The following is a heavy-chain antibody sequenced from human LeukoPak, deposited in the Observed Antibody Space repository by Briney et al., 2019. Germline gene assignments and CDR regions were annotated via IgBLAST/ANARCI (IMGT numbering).Heavy chain of an antibody. CDR3: ARARTGDPFFDY. D-gene: IGHD2-21*02. CDR1: GFTFSTYG. CDR2: IRNDGSNK. V-gene: IGHV3-30*02. J-gene: IGHJ4*02. Sequence: GGSLRLSCGASGFTFSTYGMHWVRQAPGKGLEWVAFIRNDGSNKYYADSVKGRFTISRDNSKNTLYLQMNSLRAEDTAVYYCARARTGDPFFDYWGQGTLVTVSS.